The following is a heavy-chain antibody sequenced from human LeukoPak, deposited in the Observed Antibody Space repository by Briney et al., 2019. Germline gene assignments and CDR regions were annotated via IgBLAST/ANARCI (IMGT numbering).Heavy chain of an antibody. D-gene: IGHD2-2*01. CDR2: IRYDGSDK. J-gene: IGHJ6*03. Sequence: GASLRLSCAASGFTFTRHGMHWVRQAPGKGLEWVSFIRYDGSDKYYADSVKGRFTISRDNSENTLYLQMNSLRAEDTAVYYCAKGSFYCSSNTWPQYYYYMDVWGKGTTVTVSS. CDR1: GFTFTRHG. V-gene: IGHV3-30*02. CDR3: AKGSFYCSSNTWPQYYYYMDV.